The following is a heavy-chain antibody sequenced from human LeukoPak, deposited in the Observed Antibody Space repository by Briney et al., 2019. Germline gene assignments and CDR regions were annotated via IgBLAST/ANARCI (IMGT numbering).Heavy chain of an antibody. V-gene: IGHV1-18*04. D-gene: IGHD2-15*01. J-gene: IGHJ5*02. CDR1: GYTFTSYG. Sequence: ASVKVSCKASGYTFTSYGISWVRQAPGQGLEWMGWFSAYNGNTNYAQKLQGRVTMTTDTSTSTAYMELRSLRSDDTAVYYCARLVGYCSGGSCERFDPWGQGTLVTVSS. CDR3: ARLVGYCSGGSCERFDP. CDR2: FSAYNGNT.